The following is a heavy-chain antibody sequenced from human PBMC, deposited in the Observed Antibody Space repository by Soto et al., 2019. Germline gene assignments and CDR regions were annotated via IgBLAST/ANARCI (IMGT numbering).Heavy chain of an antibody. CDR3: ARGEVRGLIATGLDY. CDR2: INAGNGNT. Sequence: ASVKVSCKASGYTFTSYAMHWVRQAPGQRLEWMGWINAGNGNTKYSQKFQGRVTITRDTSASTAYMELSSLRSEDTAVYYCARGEVRGLIATGLDYWGQGALVTVSS. J-gene: IGHJ4*02. CDR1: GYTFTSYA. V-gene: IGHV1-3*01. D-gene: IGHD3-10*01.